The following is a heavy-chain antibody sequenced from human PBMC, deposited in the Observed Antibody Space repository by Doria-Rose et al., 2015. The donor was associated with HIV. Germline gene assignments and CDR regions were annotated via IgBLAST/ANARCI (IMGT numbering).Heavy chain of an antibody. Sequence: QVQLQQWGAGLVKPSETLSLTCAVFGGSFSGYYWSWIRQPPGKGLEWIVEINHSGSNNYNTSLKSRVTISLDTSKNLFSLKLSSVTAADTAVYYCARGLLRGGWNDVDYYYGMDVWGQGTTVTVSS. V-gene: IGHV4-34*01. CDR1: GGSFSGYY. CDR2: INHSGSN. D-gene: IGHD1-1*01. CDR3: ARGLLRGGWNDVDYYYGMDV. J-gene: IGHJ6*02.